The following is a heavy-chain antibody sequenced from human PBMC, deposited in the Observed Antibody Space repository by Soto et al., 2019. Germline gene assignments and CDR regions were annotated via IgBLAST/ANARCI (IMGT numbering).Heavy chain of an antibody. CDR2: TYHRSKWLN. CDR3: ARGTGDPRGDDLDI. CDR1: GDSVSSNSAA. Sequence: QVHLHQSGPGVVKPSQTLSLTCAISGDSVSSNSAAWNWIRQSPLRGLEWLGRTYHRSKWLNDYALSLRGRITVNPDTSKNQFSLQMYSVTPEDTAVYYCARGTGDPRGDDLDIWGQGTVVTVSS. V-gene: IGHV6-1*01. D-gene: IGHD1-1*01. J-gene: IGHJ3*02.